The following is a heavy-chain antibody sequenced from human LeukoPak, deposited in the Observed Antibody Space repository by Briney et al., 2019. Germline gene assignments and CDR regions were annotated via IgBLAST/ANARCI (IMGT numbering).Heavy chain of an antibody. Sequence: ASVKVSCKASGYTFTEYGVSWVRQAPGQGLEWMGLINPSGGSTSYAQKFQGRVTMTRDTSTSTVYMELSSLRSEDTAVYYCAIQTHSSSSSEDYWGQGTLVTVSS. V-gene: IGHV1-46*01. D-gene: IGHD6-13*01. CDR1: GYTFTEYG. CDR3: AIQTHSSSSSEDY. J-gene: IGHJ4*02. CDR2: INPSGGST.